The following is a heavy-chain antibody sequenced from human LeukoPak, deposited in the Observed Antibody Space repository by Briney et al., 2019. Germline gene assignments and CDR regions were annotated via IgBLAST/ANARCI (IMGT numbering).Heavy chain of an antibody. CDR2: INTNTGNP. D-gene: IGHD6-13*01. CDR3: ARAYSSSWYVSFDP. CDR1: GYTFTSYA. V-gene: IGHV7-4-1*02. Sequence: ASVKVSCKASGYTFTSYAMNWARQAPGQGLEWMGWINTNTGNPTYAQGFTGRFVFSLDTSVSTAYLQISSLKAEDTAVYYCARAYSSSWYVSFDPWGQGTLVTVSS. J-gene: IGHJ5*02.